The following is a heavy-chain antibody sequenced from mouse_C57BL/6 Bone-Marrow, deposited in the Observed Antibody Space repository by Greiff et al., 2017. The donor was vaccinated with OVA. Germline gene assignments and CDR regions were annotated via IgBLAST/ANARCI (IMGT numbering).Heavy chain of an antibody. CDR1: GYTFTSYW. CDR2: IDPSDSYT. V-gene: IGHV1-69*01. CDR3: ARDPYYSNYGAFDY. D-gene: IGHD2-5*01. J-gene: IGHJ2*01. Sequence: QVHVKQPGAELVMPGASVKLSCKASGYTFTSYWMHWVKQRPGQGLEWIGEIDPSDSYTNYNQKFKGKSTLTVDKSSSTAYMQLSSLTSEDSAVYYCARDPYYSNYGAFDYWGQGTTLTVSS.